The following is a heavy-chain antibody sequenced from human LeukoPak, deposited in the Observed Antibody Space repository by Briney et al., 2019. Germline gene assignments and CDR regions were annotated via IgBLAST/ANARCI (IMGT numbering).Heavy chain of an antibody. V-gene: IGHV3-23*01. CDR3: AKSSGTYPWYFDL. CDR2: ISDTGGST. J-gene: IGHJ2*01. Sequence: GGSLRLSCADSGFTFSNYAMSWVRQAPGKGLEWASSISDTGGSTYYADSEKGRFTISRDNSKNTLYLQMNSLRAEDTAEYFCAKSSGTYPWYFDLWGRGTLVTVSS. D-gene: IGHD1-26*01. CDR1: GFTFSNYA.